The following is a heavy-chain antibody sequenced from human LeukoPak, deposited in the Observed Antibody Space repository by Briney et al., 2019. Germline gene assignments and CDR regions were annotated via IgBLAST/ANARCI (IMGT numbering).Heavy chain of an antibody. CDR3: ARGDDYTGGYGVDV. J-gene: IGHJ6*02. V-gene: IGHV1-8*01. CDR2: MNPNSGNT. CDR1: GYTFTSYD. D-gene: IGHD4-4*01. Sequence: ASVKVSCKASGYTFTSYDINWVRQATGQGLEWMGWMNPNSGNTGYAQKFQGRVTMTRNTSISTAYMELSSLRSEDTAVYYCARGDDYTGGYGVDVWGQGTTVTASS.